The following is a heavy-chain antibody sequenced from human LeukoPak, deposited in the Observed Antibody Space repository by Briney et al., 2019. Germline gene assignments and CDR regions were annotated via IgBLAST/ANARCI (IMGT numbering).Heavy chain of an antibody. V-gene: IGHV1-2*02. CDR3: ARGPVYDSSGYYYNY. Sequence: EASVKVSCKASGYTFTGYYMHWVRQAPGQGLEWMGWINPNSSGTNYAQKFQGRVTMTRDTSISTAYMELSRLRSDDTAVYYCARGPVYDSSGYYYNYWGQGTLVTVSS. CDR1: GYTFTGYY. D-gene: IGHD3-22*01. J-gene: IGHJ4*02. CDR2: INPNSSGT.